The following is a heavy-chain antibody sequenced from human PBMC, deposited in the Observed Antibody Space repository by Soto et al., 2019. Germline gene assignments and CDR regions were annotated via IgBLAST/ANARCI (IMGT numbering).Heavy chain of an antibody. Sequence: GESLKISCKGSGYSFTSYWIGWVRQMPGKGLEWMGIIYPGDSDTRYSPSFQGQVTISTDKSISTAYLQWSSLKASDTAMYYCARPLYHYYGSGSYYFFYGMDVWGQGTTVTVSS. D-gene: IGHD3-10*01. CDR3: ARPLYHYYGSGSYYFFYGMDV. CDR2: IYPGDSDT. J-gene: IGHJ6*02. V-gene: IGHV5-51*01. CDR1: GYSFTSYW.